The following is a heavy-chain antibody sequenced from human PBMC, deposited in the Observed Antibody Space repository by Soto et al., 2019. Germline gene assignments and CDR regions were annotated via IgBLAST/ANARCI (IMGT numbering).Heavy chain of an antibody. V-gene: IGHV4-4*02. Sequence: SETLSLTCAVSADSINISHCWNWVRQPPGKGLEWIGQISHSGSTNYNPSLTSRVTISVDKSKNHFSLKLTSVTAADTAVYYCAARHFWSGPWTHTRLDYWGQGTLVTGSS. CDR3: AARHFWSGPWTHTRLDY. CDR1: ADSINISHC. D-gene: IGHD3-3*02. J-gene: IGHJ4*02. CDR2: ISHSGST.